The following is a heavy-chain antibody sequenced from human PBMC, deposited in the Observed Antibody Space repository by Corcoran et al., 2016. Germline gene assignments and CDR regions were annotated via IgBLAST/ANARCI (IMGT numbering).Heavy chain of an antibody. Sequence: QVQLVQSGAEVKKPGSSVKVSCKASGGTFSSYAISWVRQAPGQGLEWMGGIIPIFGTANYAQKFQGRVTITADESKSTAYMELSSLRSEDTAVYYCAREGCSSTSCFHYYGMDVWGQGTTVTVSS. CDR3: AREGCSSTSCFHYYGMDV. CDR2: IIPIFGTA. J-gene: IGHJ6*02. D-gene: IGHD2-2*01. V-gene: IGHV1-69*01. CDR1: GGTFSSYA.